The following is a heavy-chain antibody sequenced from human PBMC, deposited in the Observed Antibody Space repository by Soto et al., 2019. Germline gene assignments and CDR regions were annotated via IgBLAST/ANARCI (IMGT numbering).Heavy chain of an antibody. CDR3: APAARDQDTSV. V-gene: IGHV3-23*01. D-gene: IGHD3-22*01. CDR2: VSVSGGST. CDR1: GFTFSDYY. Sequence: GGSLRLSCAASGFTFSDYYMSWVRQAPGKGLEWVSDVSVSGGSTYYADSVKGRFTISRDNSKNTVYLQMNSLRAEDTAVYYRAPAARDQDTSVWGKGTRVTVS. J-gene: IGHJ4*02.